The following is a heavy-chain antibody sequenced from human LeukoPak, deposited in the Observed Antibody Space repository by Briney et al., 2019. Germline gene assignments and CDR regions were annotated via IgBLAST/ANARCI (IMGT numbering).Heavy chain of an antibody. CDR2: ISSSGSTI. J-gene: IGHJ6*03. V-gene: IGHV3-48*03. CDR1: GFTFSSYE. CDR3: ARAPRSYYMDV. Sequence: GGSLRLSCAASGFTFSSYEMNWVRQAPGEGLEWVSYISSSGSTIYYADSVKGRFTISRDNAKNSLYLQMNSLRAEDTAVYYCARAPRSYYMDVWGKGTTVTVSS.